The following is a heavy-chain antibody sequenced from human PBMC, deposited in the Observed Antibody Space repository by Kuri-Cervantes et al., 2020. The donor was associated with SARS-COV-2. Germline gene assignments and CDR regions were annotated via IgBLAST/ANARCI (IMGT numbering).Heavy chain of an antibody. V-gene: IGHV1-2*02. CDR3: ARFRITMRGFDP. CDR1: GCTFTGYY. Sequence: ASVKVSCKASGCTFTGYYMHWVRQAPGQGLEWMGWINPNSGGTNYAQKFQGRVTMTRDTSISTAYMELSRLRSDDTAVYYCARFRITMRGFDPWGQGTLVTVSS. D-gene: IGHD3-22*01. J-gene: IGHJ5*02. CDR2: INPNSGGT.